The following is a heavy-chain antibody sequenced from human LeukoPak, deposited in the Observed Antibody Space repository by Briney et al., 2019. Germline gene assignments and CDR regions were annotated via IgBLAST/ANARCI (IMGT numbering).Heavy chain of an antibody. D-gene: IGHD4/OR15-4a*01. Sequence: GGSLKLSCAASGFTFSGSAMHWVRQASGKGLGWVGRIRGKANSYATAYAASVKGRFTISRDDSKNTAYLQMNSLKTEDTAVYYCTRRVGAAGSDLDYWGQGTLVTVSS. V-gene: IGHV3-73*01. CDR3: TRRVGAAGSDLDY. J-gene: IGHJ4*02. CDR1: GFTFSGSA. CDR2: IRGKANSYAT.